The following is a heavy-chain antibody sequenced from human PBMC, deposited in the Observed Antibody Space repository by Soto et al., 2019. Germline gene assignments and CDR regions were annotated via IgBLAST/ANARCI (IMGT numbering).Heavy chain of an antibody. V-gene: IGHV3-74*01. Sequence: EVQLVESGGGLVQPGGSLRLSCAASGFTFSGQWIHWVRQAPGKGLEWVSRIDTAGGDTSYADSVKGRFTISTDNAKNPVYLQINGPRAEDTAVYYCATVFDLWGQGTLVTVSS. CDR1: GFTFSGQW. CDR2: IDTAGGDT. D-gene: IGHD4-17*01. J-gene: IGHJ4*02. CDR3: ATVFDL.